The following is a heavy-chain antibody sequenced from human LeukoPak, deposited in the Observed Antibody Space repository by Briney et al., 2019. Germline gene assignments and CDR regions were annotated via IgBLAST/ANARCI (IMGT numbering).Heavy chain of an antibody. CDR2: ISASGLMT. CDR3: AKDRSIGTYYTFDH. J-gene: IGHJ4*02. CDR1: GFTFTNYA. D-gene: IGHD1-26*01. Sequence: AGGSLRLSCAASGFTFTNYAMTWVRQAPGKGLEWVSSISASGLMTYYADSVKGRFTVSRDNSKNSLYLQMSGLTAADTAVYYCAKDRSIGTYYTFDHWGQGTLVTVSS. V-gene: IGHV3-23*01.